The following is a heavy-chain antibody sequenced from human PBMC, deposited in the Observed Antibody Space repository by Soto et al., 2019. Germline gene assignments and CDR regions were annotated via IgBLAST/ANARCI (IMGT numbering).Heavy chain of an antibody. Sequence: QVPLVQSGAEVKKPGASVKVSCKASGYTFTGYVMHWVRQAPGQRLEWMGWINAGNDNTEYSQKFQGRVTITRDTSASMGYMELSSLTSEDTAVYYCARGDSSGWSGGGYWGQGTLVTVSS. CDR2: INAGNDNT. J-gene: IGHJ4*02. D-gene: IGHD6-19*01. V-gene: IGHV1-3*01. CDR3: ARGDSSGWSGGGY. CDR1: GYTFTGYV.